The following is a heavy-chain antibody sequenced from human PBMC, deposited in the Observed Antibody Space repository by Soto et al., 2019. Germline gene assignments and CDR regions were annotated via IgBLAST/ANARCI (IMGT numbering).Heavy chain of an antibody. Sequence: GGSLRLSCAASGFTFSSYGMHWVRQAPGKGLEWVAVIWYDGSNKYYADSVKGRFTISRDNSKNTLYLQMNSLRAEDTAVYYCARDLAQELGGTDYWGQGTLVTVSS. CDR2: IWYDGSNK. V-gene: IGHV3-33*01. D-gene: IGHD6-13*01. CDR3: ARDLAQELGGTDY. J-gene: IGHJ4*02. CDR1: GFTFSSYG.